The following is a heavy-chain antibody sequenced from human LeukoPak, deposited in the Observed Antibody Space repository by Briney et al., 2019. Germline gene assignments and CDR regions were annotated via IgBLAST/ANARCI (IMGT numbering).Heavy chain of an antibody. V-gene: IGHV5-51*01. CDR3: ARLRYSYGYPLNY. J-gene: IGHJ4*02. CDR1: GYSFTSYW. D-gene: IGHD5-18*01. CDR2: IYPGDSDT. Sequence: GESLKISCKGSGYSFTSYWIGWVRQMPGKGLECMGIIYPGDSDTRYSPPFQGQVTVSADKSISTAYLQWSSLKASDTAMYYCARLRYSYGYPLNYWGQGTLVTVSS.